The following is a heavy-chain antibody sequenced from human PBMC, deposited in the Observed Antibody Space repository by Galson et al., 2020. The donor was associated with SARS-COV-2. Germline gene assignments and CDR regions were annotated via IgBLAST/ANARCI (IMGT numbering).Heavy chain of an antibody. V-gene: IGHV3-74*01. J-gene: IGHJ6*02. Sequence: GGSLRLSCAASAFTFSSYWMHWVRQAPGKGLVWVSRINSDGSSTSYADSVKGRFTISRDNAKNTLYLQMNSLRAEDTAVYYCARDGGPTYYDFWSGYYGNYYYGMDVWGQGTTVTVSS. D-gene: IGHD3-3*01. CDR2: INSDGSST. CDR1: AFTFSSYW. CDR3: ARDGGPTYYDFWSGYYGNYYYGMDV.